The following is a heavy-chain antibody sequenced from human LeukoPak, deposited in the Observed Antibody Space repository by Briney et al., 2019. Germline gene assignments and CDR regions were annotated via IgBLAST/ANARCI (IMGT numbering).Heavy chain of an antibody. D-gene: IGHD3-9*01. CDR1: GFTFSTYS. CDR3: ARIAILTGYAQEAFDI. Sequence: PGGSLRLSCAASGFTFSTYSMNWVRQAPGKGLEWVSSIGSSSTYIYYADSVKGRFTISRDNAKNSLYLQMNSLRAEDTAVYYCARIAILTGYAQEAFDIWGQGTMVTVSS. CDR2: IGSSSTYI. V-gene: IGHV3-21*01. J-gene: IGHJ3*02.